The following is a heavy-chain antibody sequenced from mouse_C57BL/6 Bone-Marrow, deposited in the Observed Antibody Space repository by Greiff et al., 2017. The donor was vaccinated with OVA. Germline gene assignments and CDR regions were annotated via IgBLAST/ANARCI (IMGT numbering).Heavy chain of an antibody. CDR1: GYTFTSYG. V-gene: IGHV1-81*01. Sequence: VKLMESGAELARPGASVKLSCKASGYTFTSYGISWVKQRTGQGLEWIGEIYPRSGNTYYNEKFKGKATLTADKSSSTAYMELRSLTSEDSAVYFCAREGIYYYGSSYWYFDVWGTGTTVTVSS. CDR3: AREGIYYYGSSYWYFDV. D-gene: IGHD1-1*01. J-gene: IGHJ1*03. CDR2: IYPRSGNT.